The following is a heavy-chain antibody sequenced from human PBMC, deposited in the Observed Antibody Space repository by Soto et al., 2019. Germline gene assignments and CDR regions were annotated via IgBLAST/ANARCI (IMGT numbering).Heavy chain of an antibody. J-gene: IGHJ5*02. V-gene: IGHV1-69*02. CDR3: ARWDCSRTSCSFDP. CDR2: IIPILGIA. CDR1: GGTFSSYT. Sequence: QVQLVQSGAEVKKPGSSVKVSCKASGGTFSSYTISWVRQAPGQGLEWLGRIIPILGIANYAQKFQGRVTITADKSTSTAYMELSSLRSEDTAVYYCARWDCSRTSCSFDPWGQGTLVTVSS. D-gene: IGHD2-2*01.